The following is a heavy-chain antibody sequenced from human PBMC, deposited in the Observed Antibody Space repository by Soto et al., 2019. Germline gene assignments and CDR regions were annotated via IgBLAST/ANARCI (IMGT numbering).Heavy chain of an antibody. CDR1: GGTFSTSS. J-gene: IGHJ3*02. CDR3: ASGHDYGGNSDACDM. V-gene: IGHV1-69*14. CDR2: ILPIFGTA. D-gene: IGHD4-17*01. Sequence: QVQLVQSGAEVKKPGSSMKVSCKASGGTFSTSSINWVRQAPGQRPEWLGNILPIFGTADYAQKFQDRVTITADKSTNTAYMELPSLFSEDTAVYYCASGHDYGGNSDACDMWGQGTVVTVSS.